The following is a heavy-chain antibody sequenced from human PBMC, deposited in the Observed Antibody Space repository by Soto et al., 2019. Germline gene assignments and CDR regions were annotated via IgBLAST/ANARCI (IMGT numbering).Heavy chain of an antibody. J-gene: IGHJ3*02. D-gene: IGHD2-21*01. V-gene: IGHV3-74*01. CDR3: ARGVRGAYGLDI. CDR1: GFTFSSHW. CDR2: ISSDGSRT. Sequence: EVQLVESGGGLVQPGGSLRLSCAASGFTFSSHWMHWVRQAPGKGLVWVSRISSDGSRTNYADSVKGRFTISRDNAKNTVYLQMNSLRAEETAAYYCARGVRGAYGLDIWGQGTMVTVSS.